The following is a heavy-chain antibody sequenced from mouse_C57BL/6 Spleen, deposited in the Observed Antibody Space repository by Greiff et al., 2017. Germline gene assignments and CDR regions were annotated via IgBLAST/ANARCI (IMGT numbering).Heavy chain of an antibody. J-gene: IGHJ1*03. V-gene: IGHV1-39*01. CDR1: GYSFTDYN. D-gene: IGHD1-1*01. CDR2: INPKYGTT. CDR3: ARCVGCGSSYGYFDV. Sequence: EVQLQQSGPELVKPGASVKISCKASGYSFTDYNMNWVKPSNGKSLEWIGVINPKYGTTSYNQKFKGKATLTVDTSSRTAYMQLNSLTSEDSAVYYCARCVGCGSSYGYFDVWGTGTTVTVSS.